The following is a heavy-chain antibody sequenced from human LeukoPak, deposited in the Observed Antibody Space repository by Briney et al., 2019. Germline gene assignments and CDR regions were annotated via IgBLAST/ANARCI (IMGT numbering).Heavy chain of an antibody. D-gene: IGHD4-17*01. J-gene: IGHJ4*02. Sequence: QPGGSLRVSCATSGFTFSSYWMHWVRQAPGKGLVWVSRTNSDGSSTSYADSVKGRFTISRDNAKNTLYLQMNSLRAEDTAVYYCARAEPYGDYDIWGQGTLVTVSS. CDR3: ARAEPYGDYDI. CDR2: TNSDGSST. V-gene: IGHV3-74*01. CDR1: GFTFSSYW.